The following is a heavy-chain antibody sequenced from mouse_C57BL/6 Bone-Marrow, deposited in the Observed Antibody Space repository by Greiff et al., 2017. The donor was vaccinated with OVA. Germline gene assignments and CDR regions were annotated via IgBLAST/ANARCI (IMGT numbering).Heavy chain of an antibody. CDR1: GYTFTSYW. V-gene: IGHV1-50*01. D-gene: IGHD1-1*01. Sequence: QVQLQQPGAELVKPGASVKLSCKASGYTFTSYWMQWVKQRPGQGLEWIGEIDPSASYTNYNQKFKGKATLTVEPSSSTAYMQLSSLTSEDSAVYYCARKGAHYYGSSYLAWFAYWGQGTLVTVSA. CDR2: IDPSASYT. J-gene: IGHJ3*01. CDR3: ARKGAHYYGSSYLAWFAY.